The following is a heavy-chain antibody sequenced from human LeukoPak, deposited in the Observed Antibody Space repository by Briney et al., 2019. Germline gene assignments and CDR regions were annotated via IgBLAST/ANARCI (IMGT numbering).Heavy chain of an antibody. CDR1: GYTFTGYY. Sequence: ASVKVSCKASGYTFTGYYMHWVRQAPGQGLEWMGRINPNSGGTNYAQKFQGRVTMTRDTSISTAYMELRSLRSDDTAVYYCARGYCSSTSCVFFDYWGQGTLVTVSS. CDR3: ARGYCSSTSCVFFDY. V-gene: IGHV1-2*06. D-gene: IGHD2-2*01. CDR2: INPNSGGT. J-gene: IGHJ4*02.